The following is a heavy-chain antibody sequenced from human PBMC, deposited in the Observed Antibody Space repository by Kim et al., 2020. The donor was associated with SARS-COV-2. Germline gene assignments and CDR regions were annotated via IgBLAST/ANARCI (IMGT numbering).Heavy chain of an antibody. V-gene: IGHV3-23*01. Sequence: GGSLRLSCAASGFTFKNYAMTWVRQAPGKGLEWVSTMTCSSAGKFYADSVKGRFTISRDDSKNTLYLQMNSLRVEDTAVYYCAKHWVLYWCPDTL. CDR2: MTCSSAGK. D-gene: IGHD7-27*01. CDR1: GFTFKNYA. CDR3: AKHWVLY. J-gene: IGHJ1*01.